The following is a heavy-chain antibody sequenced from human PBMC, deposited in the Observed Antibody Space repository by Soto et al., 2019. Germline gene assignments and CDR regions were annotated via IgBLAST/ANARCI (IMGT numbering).Heavy chain of an antibody. CDR3: ARAGGSGSYYYRGFDP. V-gene: IGHV4-59*01. CDR2: IYYSGST. Sequence: PTETLSLTCTVSGGSISSYYWSWIRQPPGKGLEWIGYIYYSGSTNYNPSLKSRVTISVDTSKNQFSLKLSSVTAADTAVYYCARAGGSGSYYYRGFDPWGQGTMVTVYS. CDR1: GGSISSYY. J-gene: IGHJ5*02. D-gene: IGHD3-10*01.